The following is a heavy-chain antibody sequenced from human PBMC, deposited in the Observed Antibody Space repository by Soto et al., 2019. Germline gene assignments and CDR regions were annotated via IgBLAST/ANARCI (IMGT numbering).Heavy chain of an antibody. J-gene: IGHJ6*02. D-gene: IGHD4-17*01. CDR1: GFTFSDYY. Sequence: PGGSLRLSCAASGFTFSDYYMSWIRQAPGKGLEWVSYISSSGSTIYYADSVKGRFTISRDNAKNSLYLQMNSLRAEDTAVYYCARGYGGNSEFDYYYYYGMDVWGQGTTVTVSS. V-gene: IGHV3-11*01. CDR2: ISSSGSTI. CDR3: ARGYGGNSEFDYYYYYGMDV.